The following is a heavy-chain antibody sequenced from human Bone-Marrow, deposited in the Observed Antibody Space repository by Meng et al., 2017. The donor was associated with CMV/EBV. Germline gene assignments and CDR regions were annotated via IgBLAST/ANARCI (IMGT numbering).Heavy chain of an antibody. Sequence: SGYTFTGYYMHWVRQAPGQGLEWMGWINPNSGGTNYAQKFQGRVTMTRDTSISTAYMELSRLRSDDTAVYYCASQFGYCSGGSCYYLYWGLGTLVTVSS. J-gene: IGHJ4*02. CDR3: ASQFGYCSGGSCYYLY. CDR2: INPNSGGT. V-gene: IGHV1-2*02. D-gene: IGHD2-15*01. CDR1: GYTFTGYY.